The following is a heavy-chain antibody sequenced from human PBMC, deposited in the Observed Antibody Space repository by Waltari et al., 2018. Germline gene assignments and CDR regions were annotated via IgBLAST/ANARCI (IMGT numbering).Heavy chain of an antibody. Sequence: QVQLQESGPGLVKPSQTLSLTCTVSGGSISSGSYYWTSIRQPAGKGLEWIGRIYTSGSTNYNPSLKSRVTISVDTSKNQFSLKLSSVTAADTAVYYCARIVVVPGAPHLWGQGTLVTVSS. CDR3: ARIVVVPGAPHL. CDR1: GGSISSGSYY. J-gene: IGHJ5*02. V-gene: IGHV4-61*02. D-gene: IGHD2-2*01. CDR2: IYTSGST.